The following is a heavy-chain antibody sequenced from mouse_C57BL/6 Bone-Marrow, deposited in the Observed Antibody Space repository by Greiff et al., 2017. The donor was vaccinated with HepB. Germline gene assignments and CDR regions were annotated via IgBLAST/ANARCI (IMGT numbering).Heavy chain of an antibody. CDR3: ARGTVVANYFDY. CDR2: INPNNGGT. J-gene: IGHJ2*01. V-gene: IGHV1-26*01. D-gene: IGHD1-1*01. CDR1: GYTFTDYY. Sequence: VQLQQSGPELVKPGASVKISCKASGYTFTDYYMNWVKQSHGKSLEWIGDINPNNGGTSYNQKFKGKATLTVDKSSSTAYMELRSLTSEDSAVYYCARGTVVANYFDYWGQGTTLTVSS.